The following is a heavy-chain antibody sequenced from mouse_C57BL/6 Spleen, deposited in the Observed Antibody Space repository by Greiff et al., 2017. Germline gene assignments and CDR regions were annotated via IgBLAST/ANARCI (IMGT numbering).Heavy chain of an antibody. Sequence: QVQLQQPGAELVKPGASVKLSCKASGYTFTSYWMHWVKQRPGQGLEWIGMIHPNSGSTNYNEKFKSKATLTVDKSSSTAYMQLSSLTSEDAAVYYCAIGTVAGAMDYWGQGTSVTVSS. CDR3: AIGTVAGAMDY. CDR1: GYTFTSYW. V-gene: IGHV1-64*01. J-gene: IGHJ4*01. CDR2: IHPNSGST. D-gene: IGHD1-1*01.